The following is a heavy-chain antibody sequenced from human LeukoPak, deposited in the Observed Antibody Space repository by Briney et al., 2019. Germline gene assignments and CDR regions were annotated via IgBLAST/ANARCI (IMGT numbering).Heavy chain of an antibody. Sequence: GGSLRLSCVASGFTFSSYSINWVRQAPGKGLEWVSFISSSTSYIYYADSVKGRFTISRDNAKNSLYLQMNSLRAEDTAVYYCAKDRSGYYFDYWGQGTLVTVSS. CDR1: GFTFSSYS. CDR3: AKDRSGYYFDY. V-gene: IGHV3-21*01. J-gene: IGHJ4*02. D-gene: IGHD3-3*01. CDR2: ISSSTSYI.